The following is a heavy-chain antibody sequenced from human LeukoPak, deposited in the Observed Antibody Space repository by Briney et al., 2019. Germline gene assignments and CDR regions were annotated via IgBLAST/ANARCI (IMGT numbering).Heavy chain of an antibody. CDR1: GGSFSGYY. CDR2: INHSGST. CDR3: ATERWLQLHPFDY. J-gene: IGHJ4*02. D-gene: IGHD5-24*01. Sequence: SETLSLTCPVYGGSFSGYYWSWFGQPPGKGLEWIGEINHSGSTNYNPSLKSRVTISVDTSKNQFSLKLSNVTAADTAVYYCATERWLQLHPFDYWGQGTLVTVSS. V-gene: IGHV4-34*01.